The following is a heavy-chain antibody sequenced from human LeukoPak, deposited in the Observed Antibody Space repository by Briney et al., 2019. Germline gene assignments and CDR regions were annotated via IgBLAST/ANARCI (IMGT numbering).Heavy chain of an antibody. V-gene: IGHV4-61*02. Sequence: SQTLSLTCTVSGVSISSGSHYWSWIRQPAGKGLEWIGRIYTSGSTNYNPSLRSRVTISVDTSKNQFSLKLSSVTAADTAVYYCARHVARAFDIWGQGTKVTVSS. CDR1: GVSISSGSHY. CDR3: ARHVARAFDI. CDR2: IYTSGST. J-gene: IGHJ3*02.